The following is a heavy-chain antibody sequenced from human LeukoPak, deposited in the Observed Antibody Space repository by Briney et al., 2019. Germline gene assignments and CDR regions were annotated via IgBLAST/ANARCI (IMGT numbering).Heavy chain of an antibody. CDR2: IIPLFVTA. V-gene: IGHV1-69*05. CDR1: VGTFSSYA. J-gene: IGHJ6*03. CDR3: ASHSSSSPLLHYYYYYMDV. D-gene: IGHD6-6*01. Sequence: SVKVSCKASVGTFSSYAISWGRQAPGQRREWMGGIIPLFVTANYAQKCQRRVTSTTDESTSTAYMELSSLKSEETAVYYCASHSSSSPLLHYYYYYMDVWGKGTTVTVSS.